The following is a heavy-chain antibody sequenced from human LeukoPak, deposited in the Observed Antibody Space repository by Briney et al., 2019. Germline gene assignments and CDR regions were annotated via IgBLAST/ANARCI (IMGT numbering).Heavy chain of an antibody. Sequence: GGSLRLSCAASGFTFSSSGMHWVRQPPGKGLEWVGRIRSKANSYATAYAASVKGRFTISRDDLKNTLYLQMNSLKTEDTAVYYCTTDNLLSGGSGDDIFDVWGQGTVVTVSS. D-gene: IGHD2-15*01. CDR3: TTDNLLSGGSGDDIFDV. CDR1: GFTFSSSG. CDR2: IRSKANSYAT. V-gene: IGHV3-73*01. J-gene: IGHJ3*01.